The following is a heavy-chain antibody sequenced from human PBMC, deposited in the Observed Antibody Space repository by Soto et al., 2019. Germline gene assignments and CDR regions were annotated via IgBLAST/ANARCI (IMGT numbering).Heavy chain of an antibody. CDR3: ARDPLDGNCFHP. CDR2: IYHSGST. CDR1: GGSISSGGYS. J-gene: IGHJ5*02. Sequence: QLQLQESGSGLVKPSQTLSLTCAVSGGSISSGGYSWNWIRQPPGKGLEWIGYIYHSGSTNYNPSLTSPVTISADKSNTPSSLKLPSLTAADTAVYYCARDPLDGNCFHPWGPATLVTVSS. V-gene: IGHV4-30-2*01.